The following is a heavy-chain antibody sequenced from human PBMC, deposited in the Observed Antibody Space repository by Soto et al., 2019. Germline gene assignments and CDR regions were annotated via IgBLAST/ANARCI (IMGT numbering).Heavy chain of an antibody. CDR1: GGSISSYY. Sequence: SETLSLTCTVSGGSISSYYWSWIRQPPGKGLEWIGYIYYSGSTNYNPSLKSRVTISVDTSKNQFSLKLSSVTAADTVVYYCARDILTGLDYWGQGTMVTVSS. CDR3: ARDILTGLDY. D-gene: IGHD7-27*01. V-gene: IGHV4-59*01. J-gene: IGHJ4*02. CDR2: IYYSGST.